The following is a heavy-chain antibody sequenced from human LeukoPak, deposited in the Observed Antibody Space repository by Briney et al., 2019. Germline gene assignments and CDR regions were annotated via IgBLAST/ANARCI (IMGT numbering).Heavy chain of an antibody. J-gene: IGHJ3*02. CDR3: ARDRRGDYDILTGYSNDAFDI. V-gene: IGHV1-46*01. D-gene: IGHD3-9*01. Sequence: GASVKVSCKASGYTFTSYYMHWVRQAPGQGLEWMGIINPSGGSTNYAQKFQGRVTMTRDTSTNTVYMELSSLRSEDTAVYYCARDRRGDYDILTGYSNDAFDIWGQGTMVTVSS. CDR1: GYTFTSYY. CDR2: INPSGGST.